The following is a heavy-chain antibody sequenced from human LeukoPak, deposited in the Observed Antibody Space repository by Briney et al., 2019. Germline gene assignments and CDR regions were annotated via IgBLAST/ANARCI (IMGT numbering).Heavy chain of an antibody. CDR2: IYPDDSDT. D-gene: IGHD1-26*01. CDR1: GYSFTTHW. Sequence: GESLKISCKGSGYSFTTHWIGWVRQMPGKGLEWMGIIYPDDSDTKYSPSFQGQVTISADKSISTAFLQWSSLKASDTAMYYCASATGSYSYFDYWGQGTLVTVSS. J-gene: IGHJ4*02. CDR3: ASATGSYSYFDY. V-gene: IGHV5-51*01.